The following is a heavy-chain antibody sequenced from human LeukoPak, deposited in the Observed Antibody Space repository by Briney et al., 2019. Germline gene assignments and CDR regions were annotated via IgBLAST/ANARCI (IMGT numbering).Heavy chain of an antibody. Sequence: PPGGGLRLSFGAPGFTLFSYLVRWVPPAPGRGGGGGAHIKQDGSEKYYVDSVKGRFTISRDNAKNSLYLQMNSLRAEDTAVYYCAREELLGAYYYYGMDVWGQGTTVTVSS. CDR1: GFTLFSYL. CDR3: AREELLGAYYYYGMDV. V-gene: IGHV3-7*01. J-gene: IGHJ6*02. CDR2: IKQDGSEK. D-gene: IGHD1-26*01.